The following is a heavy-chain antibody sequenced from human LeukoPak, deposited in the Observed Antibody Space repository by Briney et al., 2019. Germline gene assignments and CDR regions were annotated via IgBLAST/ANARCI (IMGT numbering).Heavy chain of an antibody. CDR2: MYYSGST. J-gene: IGHJ5*02. D-gene: IGHD3-22*01. V-gene: IGHV4-30-4*01. CDR3: ARPYYYDSRIDP. Sequence: SQTLSLTCTVSGGSISSGDYYWSWIRQPPGKGLEWIAYMYYSGSTYYNPSLKSRVTMSADTAKNQFSLKLSSVTAADTAVYYCARPYYYDSRIDPWGQGTLVTVSS. CDR1: GGSISSGDYY.